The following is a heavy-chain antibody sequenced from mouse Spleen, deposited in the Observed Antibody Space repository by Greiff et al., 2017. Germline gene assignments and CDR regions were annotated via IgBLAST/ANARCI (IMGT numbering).Heavy chain of an antibody. V-gene: IGHV1-15*01. CDR2: IDPETGGT. D-gene: IGHD6-2*01. CDR3: ARSLSYAMDY. Sequence: QVQLQQSGAELVRPGASVTLSCKASGYTFTDYEMHWVKQTPVHGLEWIGAIDPETGGTAYNQKFKGKAILTADKSSSTAYMELSSLTSEDSAVYFCARSLSYAMDYWGQGTSVTVSS. CDR1: GYTFTDYE. J-gene: IGHJ4*01.